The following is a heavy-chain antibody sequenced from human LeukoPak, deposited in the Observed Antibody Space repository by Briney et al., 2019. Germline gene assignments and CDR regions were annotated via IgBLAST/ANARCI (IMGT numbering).Heavy chain of an antibody. J-gene: IGHJ5*02. Sequence: GASVKVSCKASGYTFSGYFIHWVRQAPGQGLEWMGIINPSGCSTSYAQKFRGRLTMSRDVSASTVYMELSSLRSEDTAVYYCARESGRKAFDPWGQGTLVTVSS. CDR1: GYTFSGYF. V-gene: IGHV1-46*01. CDR2: INPSGCST. CDR3: ARESGRKAFDP.